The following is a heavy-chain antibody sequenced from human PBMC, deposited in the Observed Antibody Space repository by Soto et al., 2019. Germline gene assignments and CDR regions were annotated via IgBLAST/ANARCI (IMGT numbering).Heavy chain of an antibody. CDR1: GFTFSSYA. CDR3: ARGGVWVVVAATPAEYFQH. CDR2: ISYDGSNK. V-gene: IGHV3-30-3*01. J-gene: IGHJ1*01. Sequence: PGGSLRLSCAASGFTFSSYAMHWVRQAPGKGLEWVAVISYDGSNKYYADSVKGRFTISRDNSKNTLYLQMNSLRAEDTAVYYCARGGVWVVVAATPAEYFQHWGQGTLVTSPQ. D-gene: IGHD2-15*01.